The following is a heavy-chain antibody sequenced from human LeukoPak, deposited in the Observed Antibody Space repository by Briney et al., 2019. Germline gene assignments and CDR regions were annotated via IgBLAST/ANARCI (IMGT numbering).Heavy chain of an antibody. D-gene: IGHD2-15*01. V-gene: IGHV3-30*04. CDR3: ARDVGYCSGGSCYSGCSDY. CDR2: ISYDGSNK. Sequence: GGSLRLSCAASGFTFSSYAMHWVRQAPGKGLEWVAVISYDGSNKYYADSVKGRFTISRDNSKNTLYLQMNSLRAEDTAVYYCARDVGYCSGGSCYSGCSDYWGQGTLATVSP. J-gene: IGHJ4*02. CDR1: GFTFSSYA.